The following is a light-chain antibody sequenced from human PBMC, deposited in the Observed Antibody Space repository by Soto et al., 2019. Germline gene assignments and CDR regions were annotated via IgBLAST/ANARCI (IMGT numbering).Light chain of an antibody. CDR2: AAS. CDR1: QSISSY. V-gene: IGKV1-39*01. J-gene: IGKJ1*01. CDR3: QKYNSALSWT. Sequence: DIQMTQSPSSLSASVGDRVTITCRASQSISSYLNWYQQKPGKAPKLLIYAASSLQSGVPSRFSGSGSGTDFTLTISSLQPEDVATYYCQKYNSALSWTFGQGTKVDIK.